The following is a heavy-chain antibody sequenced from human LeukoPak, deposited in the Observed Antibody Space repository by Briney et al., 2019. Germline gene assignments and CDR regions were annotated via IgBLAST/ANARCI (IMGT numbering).Heavy chain of an antibody. D-gene: IGHD3-22*01. CDR1: GFTFSSDA. CDR2: ISGRGGST. J-gene: IGHJ4*02. V-gene: IGHV3-23*01. CDR3: AQVPYDSSGYSDHDY. Sequence: GGSLRLSCAASGFTFSSDAMSWVCQAPGKGVEWGSAISGRGGSTYYADSVKGRFTPSRDNTKNTRYLQMNSLRAEDTAVYYCAQVPYDSSGYSDHDYWGQGTLLTVSS.